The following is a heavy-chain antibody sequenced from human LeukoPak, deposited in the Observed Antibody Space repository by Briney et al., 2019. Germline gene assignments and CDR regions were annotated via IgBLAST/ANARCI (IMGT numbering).Heavy chain of an antibody. J-gene: IGHJ4*02. V-gene: IGHV3-7*03. CDR2: IKQDGSEM. Sequence: GGSLRLSCAASGFTFSTHWMSWVRQVPGKRLEWVANIKQDGSEMYYVDSVKGRFTISRDNAKNSLYLQMNSLRAEDTAVYYCAKDPGDGYNFWDYWGQGTPVTVSS. CDR1: GFTFSTHW. CDR3: AKDPGDGYNFWDY. D-gene: IGHD5-24*01.